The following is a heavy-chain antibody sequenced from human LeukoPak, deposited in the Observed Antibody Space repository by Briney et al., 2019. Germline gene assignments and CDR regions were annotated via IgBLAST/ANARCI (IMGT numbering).Heavy chain of an antibody. CDR1: GFTFSSYW. Sequence: GGSLRLSCAASGFTFSSYWMHWVRQAPGRGLVWVSRINSDGSSTSYADSVRGRFSISRDNAKNTLYLQMNSLRAEDTAVYYCARGLSGYASSLGYWGQGTLVTVSA. CDR3: ARGLSGYASSLGY. CDR2: INSDGSST. V-gene: IGHV3-74*01. J-gene: IGHJ4*02. D-gene: IGHD6-6*01.